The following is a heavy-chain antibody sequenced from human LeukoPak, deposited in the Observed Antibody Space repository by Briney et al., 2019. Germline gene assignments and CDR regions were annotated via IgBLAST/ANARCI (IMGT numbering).Heavy chain of an antibody. V-gene: IGHV3-21*01. J-gene: IGHJ4*02. D-gene: IGHD5-18*01. CDR1: GFTFSSYS. CDR3: ARAVGGYLGSPGYFDY. Sequence: GGSLRLSCAASGFTFSSYSMNWVRQAPGKGLEWVSPISSSSSYIYYADSVKGRFTISRDNAKNSLYLQMNSLGAEDTAVYYCARAVGGYLGSPGYFDYWGQGTLVTVSS. CDR2: ISSSSSYI.